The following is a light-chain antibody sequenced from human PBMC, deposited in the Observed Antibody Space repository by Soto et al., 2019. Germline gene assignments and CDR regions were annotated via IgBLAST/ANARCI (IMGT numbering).Light chain of an antibody. Sequence: EIVLTQSPDTLSLSPGENATLSCRASQSVKNYLAWYQQKPGQTPRLLIYDASNRAPGIPARFTGSGSGTDFTLTISSLEPEDFAVYYCQQRTKWEITFGGGSRVDMK. CDR2: DAS. CDR3: QQRTKWEIT. CDR1: QSVKNY. J-gene: IGKJ4*01. V-gene: IGKV3-11*01.